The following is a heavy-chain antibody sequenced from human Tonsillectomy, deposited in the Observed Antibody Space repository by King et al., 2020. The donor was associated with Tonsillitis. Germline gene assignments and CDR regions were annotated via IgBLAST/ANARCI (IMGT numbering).Heavy chain of an antibody. CDR3: AGAYDSSGYPLFDY. CDR1: GGSFSAGYY. J-gene: IGHJ4*02. CDR2: INHSGST. V-gene: IGHV4-34*01. Sequence: VQLQQWGAGLLKPSETLSLTCAVSGGSFSAGYYWSWIRQPPGKGLEWIGEINHSGSTNYNPSLKSRVTISVDTSKNQFSLKLSSVTAADTAVYYCAGAYDSSGYPLFDYWGQGTLVTVSS. D-gene: IGHD3-22*01.